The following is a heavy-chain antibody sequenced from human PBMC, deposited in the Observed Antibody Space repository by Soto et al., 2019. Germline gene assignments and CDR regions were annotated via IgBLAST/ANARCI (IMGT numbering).Heavy chain of an antibody. J-gene: IGHJ5*02. D-gene: IGHD3-10*01. CDR2: IYYSGST. V-gene: IGHV4-59*01. Sequence: QVQLQESGPGLVKPSETLSLTCTVSGGSISSYYWSWIRQLPGKGLEWIGYIYYSGSTNYNPSLKSRVTISVDTSKNQFSLKLSSVTSADTVVYYCARARLSRSWWFDPWGQGTLVTVSS. CDR1: GGSISSYY. CDR3: ARARLSRSWWFDP.